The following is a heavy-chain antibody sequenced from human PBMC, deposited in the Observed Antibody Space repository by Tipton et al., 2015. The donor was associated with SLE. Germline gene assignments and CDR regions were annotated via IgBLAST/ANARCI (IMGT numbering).Heavy chain of an antibody. CDR1: GFTFSSYW. V-gene: IGHV3-74*01. CDR3: ARSSYYDFWSGGEYFQH. D-gene: IGHD3-3*01. CDR2: INSDGSST. Sequence: GSLRLSCAASGFTFSSYWMHWVRQVPGKGLVWVSRINSDGSSTSYADSVKGRFTISRDNAKNTLYLQMNSLRAEDTAVYYCARSSYYDFWSGGEYFQHWGQGTLVTVSS. J-gene: IGHJ1*01.